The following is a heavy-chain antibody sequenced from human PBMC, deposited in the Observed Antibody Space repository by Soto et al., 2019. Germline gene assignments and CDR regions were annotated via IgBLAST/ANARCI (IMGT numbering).Heavy chain of an antibody. J-gene: IGHJ6*02. CDR2: ITSSGSTI. CDR3: ARDRDAILISYYYGMDV. D-gene: IGHD2-8*01. Sequence: GGSLRLSCAASGFTFSSYSMNWVRQAPGKGLEWVSYITSSGSTIYYADSVKGRFTISRDNSKNTLYLQMNSLRAEYTDVSYWARDRDAILISYYYGMDVWGQGTTVTVSS. CDR1: GFTFSSYS. V-gene: IGHV3-48*01.